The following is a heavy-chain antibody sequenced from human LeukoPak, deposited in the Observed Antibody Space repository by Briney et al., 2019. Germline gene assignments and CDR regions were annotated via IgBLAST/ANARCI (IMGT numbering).Heavy chain of an antibody. D-gene: IGHD2-21*02. CDR1: GGSISSYY. J-gene: IGHJ3*02. CDR3: ARVMGHIVVVTAAIAFDI. V-gene: IGHV4-59*01. Sequence: SETLSPTCTVSGGSISSYYWTWIRQPPGKGLEWIGYIYYSGSTGYNPSLKSRVTISVDTSKNQFSLRLSSVTAADTAVYYCARVMGHIVVVTAAIAFDIWGQGTMVTVSS. CDR2: IYYSGST.